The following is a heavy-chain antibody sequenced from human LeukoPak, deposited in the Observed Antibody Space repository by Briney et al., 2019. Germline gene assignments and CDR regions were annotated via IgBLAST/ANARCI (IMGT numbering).Heavy chain of an antibody. V-gene: IGHV3-53*01. J-gene: IGHJ4*02. CDR2: LYSNNIT. CDR3: ARGITMMIVAPGY. Sequence: GGSLRLSCAASGFTVNNNYMTWVRQAPGKGLEWVSVLYSNNITYYADSVKGRFTISRDSSKNTLYLQMNSLRAEDTAIYYCARGITMMIVAPGYWGQGTLVTVSS. D-gene: IGHD3-22*01. CDR1: GFTVNNNY.